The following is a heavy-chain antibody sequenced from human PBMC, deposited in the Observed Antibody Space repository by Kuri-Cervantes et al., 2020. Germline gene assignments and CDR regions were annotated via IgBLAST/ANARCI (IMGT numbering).Heavy chain of an antibody. CDR1: GXXXSSXDYX. J-gene: IGHJ2*01. V-gene: IGHV4-30-4*01. D-gene: IGHD3-22*01. Sequence: SETLSXXCTXSGXXXSSXDYXWSXFRXPPGKGLXGIGYIYYSGSTYYNPSLKSRVTISVDTSXNQFSLKXSSVTAADTXVYYCARRNXXDSSGXYYXXXRYFDLWGRGTLVAVSS. CDR3: ARRNXXDSSGXYYXXXRYFDL. CDR2: IYYSGST.